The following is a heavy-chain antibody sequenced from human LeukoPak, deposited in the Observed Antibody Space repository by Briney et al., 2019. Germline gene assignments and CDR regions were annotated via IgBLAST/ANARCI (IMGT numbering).Heavy chain of an antibody. CDR1: GGSISSGGYY. V-gene: IGHV4-31*03. D-gene: IGHD5-24*01. CDR2: IYYSGST. CDR3: ARDRGEMATTGYWFDP. J-gene: IGHJ5*02. Sequence: TSETLSLTCTVSGGSISSGGYYWSWIRQHPGKGLEWIGYIYYSGSTYYNPSLKSRVTISVDTSKNQFSLKLSSVTAADTAVYCCARDRGEMATTGYWFDPWGQGTLVTVSS.